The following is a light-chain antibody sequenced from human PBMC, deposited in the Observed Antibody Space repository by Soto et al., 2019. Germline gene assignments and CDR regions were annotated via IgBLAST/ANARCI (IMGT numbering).Light chain of an antibody. CDR2: SPS. Sequence: ERVMTQSPATLSVSPGERDTLSCRASQSISTELAWYQQKPGQPPRLLIYSPSTRATGVPARFTGSGSGSECTLTFSGLQSEDFAVYYCQQRHTCPLTFGQGTRLEI. J-gene: IGKJ2*01. CDR1: QSISTE. V-gene: IGKV3-15*01. CDR3: QQRHTCPLT.